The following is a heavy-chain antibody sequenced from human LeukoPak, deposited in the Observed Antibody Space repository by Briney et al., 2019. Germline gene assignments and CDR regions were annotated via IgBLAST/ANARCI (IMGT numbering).Heavy chain of an antibody. D-gene: IGHD6-19*01. CDR3: ASDTTVAGTSDY. J-gene: IGHJ4*02. Sequence: GGSLRLSCAASGFTFSSYSMNWVRQAPGKGLEWVSSISSSSSYIYYADSVKGRFTISRDNAKNSLHLQMNSLRAEDTAMYYCASDTTVAGTSDYWGQGTLVTVSS. CDR1: GFTFSSYS. CDR2: ISSSSSYI. V-gene: IGHV3-21*01.